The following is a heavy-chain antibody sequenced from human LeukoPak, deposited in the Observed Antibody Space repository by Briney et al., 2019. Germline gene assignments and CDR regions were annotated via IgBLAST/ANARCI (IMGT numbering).Heavy chain of an antibody. Sequence: SVRVSCKASGGTFSSYAISWVRQAPGQGLEWMGGIIPIFGTANYAQKFQGRVTITTDESTSTAYMELSSLRSEDTAVYYCARVGQQLDETFFDYWGQGTLVTVSS. CDR1: GGTFSSYA. V-gene: IGHV1-69*05. D-gene: IGHD6-13*01. CDR3: ARVGQQLDETFFDY. CDR2: IIPIFGTA. J-gene: IGHJ4*02.